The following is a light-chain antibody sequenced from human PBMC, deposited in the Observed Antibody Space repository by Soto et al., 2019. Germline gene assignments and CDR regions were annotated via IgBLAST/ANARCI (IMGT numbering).Light chain of an antibody. V-gene: IGLV3-21*02. CDR2: DDS. Sequence: SYELTQPPSVSVAPGQTARITCGGNDIGGKNVHWYQQRPGQAPVLVVYDDSDRPSGIPERLSGSNSGNTATLTITRVEAGDEADYYCQVWDNSSDQYVFGTGTKVTVL. CDR1: DIGGKN. CDR3: QVWDNSSDQYV. J-gene: IGLJ1*01.